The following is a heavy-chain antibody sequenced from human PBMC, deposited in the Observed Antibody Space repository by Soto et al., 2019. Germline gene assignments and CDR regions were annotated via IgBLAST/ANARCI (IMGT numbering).Heavy chain of an antibody. CDR3: EREDIVVVPAAAYYYYGMDV. Sequence: GGSLRLSCAASGFTFSSYCIHWVRQAPCKGLEWVAVIWYDGSNKYYADSVKGRFTISRDNSKNTLYLQMNSLRAEDTAVYYCEREDIVVVPAAAYYYYGMDVCGQRTTVTVSS. J-gene: IGHJ6*02. V-gene: IGHV3-33*01. CDR2: IWYDGSNK. D-gene: IGHD2-2*01. CDR1: GFTFSSYC.